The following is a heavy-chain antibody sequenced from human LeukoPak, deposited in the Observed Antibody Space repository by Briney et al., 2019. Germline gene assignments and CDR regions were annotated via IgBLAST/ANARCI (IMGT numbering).Heavy chain of an antibody. D-gene: IGHD3-10*01. CDR3: ASRYITMVRGQTSSPYYYYGMDV. CDR2: IYYSGST. CDR1: GGSISSGDYS. V-gene: IGHV4-30-4*01. Sequence: PSQTLSLTCTVSGGSISSGDYSWSWIRQPPGQGLEWIGYIYYSGSTYYNPSLKSRVTISVDTSKNQFSLKLSSVTAADTAVYYCASRYITMVRGQTSSPYYYYGMDVWGQGTTVTVSS. J-gene: IGHJ6*02.